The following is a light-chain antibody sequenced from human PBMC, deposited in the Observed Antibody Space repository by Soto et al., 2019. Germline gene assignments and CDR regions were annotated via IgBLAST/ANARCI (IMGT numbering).Light chain of an antibody. CDR3: QHYGTSPPWT. Sequence: EIMLTQSPGTLSLSLGERATLSCRASQSVSSSYLAWYQQRPGQAPRLLIHGASSRATGIPDRFSGSGSGTDFTLTISRLEPEDFAVYYCQHYGTSPPWTFGQGTKLEIK. CDR2: GAS. J-gene: IGKJ1*01. CDR1: QSVSSSY. V-gene: IGKV3-20*01.